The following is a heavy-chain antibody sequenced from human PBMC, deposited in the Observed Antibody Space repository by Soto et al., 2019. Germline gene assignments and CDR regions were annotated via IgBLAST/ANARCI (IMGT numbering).Heavy chain of an antibody. D-gene: IGHD3-3*01. J-gene: IGHJ5*02. CDR3: ARDLTWPFMAWSHPSNWLDP. Sequence: ASVKVSCKASGYTFTSYGISWVRQAPGQGLEWMGWISAYNGNTNYAQKLQGRVTMTTDTSTSTAYMELRSLRSDDTAVYYCARDLTWPFMAWSHPSNWLDPCGQGTLVTVYS. CDR1: GYTFTSYG. CDR2: ISAYNGNT. V-gene: IGHV1-18*04.